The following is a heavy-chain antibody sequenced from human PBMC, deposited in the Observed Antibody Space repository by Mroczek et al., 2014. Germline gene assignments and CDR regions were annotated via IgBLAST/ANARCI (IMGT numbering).Heavy chain of an antibody. Sequence: ESGGGVVQPGRSLRLSCAASGFTFSSYGMHWVRQAPGKGLEWVAVISYDGSNKYYADSVKGRFTISRDNSKNTLYLQMNSLRAEDTAVYYCAKDRGVGATTFDYWGQGTLVTVSS. CDR2: ISYDGSNK. J-gene: IGHJ4*02. D-gene: IGHD1-26*01. V-gene: IGHV3-30*18. CDR1: GFTFSSYG. CDR3: AKDRGVGATTFDY.